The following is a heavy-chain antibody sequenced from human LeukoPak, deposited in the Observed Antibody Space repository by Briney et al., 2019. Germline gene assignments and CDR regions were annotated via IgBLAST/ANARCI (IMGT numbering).Heavy chain of an antibody. Sequence: PGGSLRLSCAASGFTFSSYLMYWVRQAPGKGLVWVSRINSDGSSTSHADSVKGRFTISRDNAKNTLYLQMNSLRAEDTAVYYCAREGGYSHAFDYWGQGTLVTVSS. CDR3: AREGGYSHAFDY. CDR2: INSDGSST. J-gene: IGHJ4*02. V-gene: IGHV3-74*01. CDR1: GFTFSSYL. D-gene: IGHD3-22*01.